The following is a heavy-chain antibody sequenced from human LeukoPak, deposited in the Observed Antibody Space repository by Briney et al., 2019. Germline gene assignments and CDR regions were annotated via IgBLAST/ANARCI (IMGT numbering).Heavy chain of an antibody. CDR3: ARSFYDILIGYYQYFDY. D-gene: IGHD3-9*01. CDR1: GLSVSSNY. CDR2: IYRDGSS. Sequence: GGSLRLSCVASGLSVSSNYMSWVRQAPGKGLEWVSVIYRDGSSYYAESVKGRFTIPRDNSKNTLYIQMNSLRAEDTAVYYCARSFYDILIGYYQYFDYWGQGTLVIVSS. J-gene: IGHJ4*02. V-gene: IGHV3-66*01.